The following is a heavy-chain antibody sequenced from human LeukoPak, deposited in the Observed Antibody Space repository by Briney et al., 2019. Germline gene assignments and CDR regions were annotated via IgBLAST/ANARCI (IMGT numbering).Heavy chain of an antibody. Sequence: PSETLSLTCAVYGGSFSGYYWSWIRQPPGKGLEWIGEINHSGGTNYNPSLKSRVTISVDTSKNQFSLKLSSVTAADTAVYYCAGHRDRDGYNYGAFDIWGQGTMVTVSS. V-gene: IGHV4-34*01. J-gene: IGHJ3*02. CDR2: INHSGGT. CDR3: AGHRDRDGYNYGAFDI. D-gene: IGHD5-24*01. CDR1: GGSFSGYY.